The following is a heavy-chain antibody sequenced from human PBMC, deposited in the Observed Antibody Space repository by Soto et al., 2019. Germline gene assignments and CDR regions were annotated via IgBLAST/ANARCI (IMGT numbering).Heavy chain of an antibody. D-gene: IGHD3-16*01. J-gene: IGHJ6*02. CDR3: ARDLGTYYYAMDV. CDR2: INHSEST. CDR1: GGSFSGYY. Sequence: QVQLQQWGAGLLKPSETLSLTCAVYGGSFSGYYWSWIRLPPGKGLEWIGEINHSESTKYNPSLKSRVTISGDTSKNQFSLKLSSVTAADTAVYYCARDLGTYYYAMDVWGQGTTVTVSS. V-gene: IGHV4-34*01.